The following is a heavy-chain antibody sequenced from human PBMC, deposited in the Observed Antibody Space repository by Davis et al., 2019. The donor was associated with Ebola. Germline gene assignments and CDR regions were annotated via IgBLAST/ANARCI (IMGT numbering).Heavy chain of an antibody. D-gene: IGHD6-13*01. Sequence: AASVKVSCKASGYTFTSYYMHWVRQAPGQGLEWMGIINPSGGSTSYAQKFQGRVTMTRDTSTSTVYMELSSLRSEDTAVYYCAREGPIAAAGTPHFDYWGQGTLVTVSS. CDR2: INPSGGST. V-gene: IGHV1-46*01. J-gene: IGHJ4*02. CDR1: GYTFTSYY. CDR3: AREGPIAAAGTPHFDY.